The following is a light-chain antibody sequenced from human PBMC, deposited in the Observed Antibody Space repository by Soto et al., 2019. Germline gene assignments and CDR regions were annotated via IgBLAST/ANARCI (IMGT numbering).Light chain of an antibody. J-gene: IGLJ1*01. CDR3: QVWDGSSDQRGY. V-gene: IGLV3-21*02. CDR2: ADS. CDR1: NIGSKS. Sequence: SYELTPPPSLSEAAEQTARITCGGKNIGSKSVHWYQQKPGQAPVLVVYADSVRHSWIPERFSGSNSGNTATLTIRRVEAGDDSYSYCQVWDGSSDQRGYFGTGNKVT.